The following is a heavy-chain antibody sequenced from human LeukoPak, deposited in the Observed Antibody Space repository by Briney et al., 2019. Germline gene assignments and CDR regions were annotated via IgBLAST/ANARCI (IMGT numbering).Heavy chain of an antibody. Sequence: SSETLSLTCAVYGGSFSGYYWSWVRQPPGKGLEWIGEINHSGSTYYNPSLKSRVTISVDSSKNQFSLKLTSVTAADTAVYYCATLGEYYDSSGYYYNWGQGTLVTVSS. CDR2: INHSGST. CDR1: GGSFSGYY. J-gene: IGHJ4*02. D-gene: IGHD3-22*01. V-gene: IGHV4-34*01. CDR3: ATLGEYYDSSGYYYN.